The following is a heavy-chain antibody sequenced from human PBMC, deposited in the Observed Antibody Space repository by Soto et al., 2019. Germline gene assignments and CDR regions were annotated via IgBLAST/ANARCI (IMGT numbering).Heavy chain of an antibody. CDR1: GFTVSSNY. CDR2: IYSGGNT. D-gene: IGHD3-3*01. J-gene: IGHJ3*02. V-gene: IGHV3-66*01. CDR3: AREVRVRGFAFDI. Sequence: GSLRLSCTVSGFTVSSNYMNWVRQAPGKGLEWVSFIYSGGNTYYADSVKGRFTISRDNSKNMLYLQMNSLRVEDTAVYYCAREVRVRGFAFDIWGQGTMVTV.